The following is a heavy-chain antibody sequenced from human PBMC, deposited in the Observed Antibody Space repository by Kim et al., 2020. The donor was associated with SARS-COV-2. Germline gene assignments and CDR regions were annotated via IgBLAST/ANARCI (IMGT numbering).Heavy chain of an antibody. V-gene: IGHV4-31*03. Sequence: SETLSLTCTVSGGSISSGGYYWSWIRQHPGKGLEWIGYIYYSGSTYYNPSLKSRVTISVDTSKNQFSLKLSSVTAADTAVYYCARDKNRAYCGGDCSPWWFDPWGQGPLVTVSS. CDR1: GGSISSGGYY. D-gene: IGHD2-21*01. CDR2: IYYSGST. CDR3: ARDKNRAYCGGDCSPWWFDP. J-gene: IGHJ5*02.